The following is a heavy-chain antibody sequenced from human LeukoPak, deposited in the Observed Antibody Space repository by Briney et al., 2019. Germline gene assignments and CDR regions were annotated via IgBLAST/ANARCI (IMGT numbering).Heavy chain of an antibody. CDR2: FDPEDGET. CDR3: ATFRYYDILTGYSRGYYFDY. CDR1: GYTLTELS. J-gene: IGHJ4*02. Sequence: ASVKVSCKVSGYTLTELSMHWVRQAPGKGLEWMGGFDPEDGETIYAQKFRGRVTMTEDTSTDTAYMELSSLRSEDTAVYYCATFRYYDILTGYSRGYYFDYWGQGTLVTVSS. D-gene: IGHD3-9*01. V-gene: IGHV1-24*01.